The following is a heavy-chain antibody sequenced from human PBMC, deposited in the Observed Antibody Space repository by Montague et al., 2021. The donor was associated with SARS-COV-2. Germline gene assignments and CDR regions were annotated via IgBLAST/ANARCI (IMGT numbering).Heavy chain of an antibody. CDR3: ARFSGSHYGIGY. Sequence: SETLSLTCSVSTFSINNFYWSWIRQPPGRGLEWIGYLYGGSSHYSPSLKTRVNISVDTTENQISLTLTSVTAADTAVYYCARFSGSHYGIGYWGQGARVTVSS. CDR1: TFSINNFY. CDR2: LYGGSS. J-gene: IGHJ4*02. V-gene: IGHV4-59*01. D-gene: IGHD3-22*01.